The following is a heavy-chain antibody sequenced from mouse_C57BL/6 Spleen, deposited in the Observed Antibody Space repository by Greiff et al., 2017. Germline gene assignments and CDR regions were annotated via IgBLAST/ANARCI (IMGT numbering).Heavy chain of an antibody. J-gene: IGHJ3*01. CDR1: GFNIKNTY. Sequence: VQLQQSVAELVRPGASVKLSCTASGFNIKNTYMHWVKQRPEQGLEWIGRIDPENGKTKYAPKFQGKATITADTSYNTAYLQLSSLTSEDTYLYYCARGGIFITTVVYQPGFAYWGQGTLVTVSA. V-gene: IGHV14-3*01. CDR3: ARGGIFITTVVYQPGFAY. D-gene: IGHD1-1*01. CDR2: IDPENGKT.